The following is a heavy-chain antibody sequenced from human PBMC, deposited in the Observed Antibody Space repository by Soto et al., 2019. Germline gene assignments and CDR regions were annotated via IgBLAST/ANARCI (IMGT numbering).Heavy chain of an antibody. CDR2: ISAYKGNT. Sequence: QVQLVQSGAEVKKPGASVKVSCKASGYTFTSYGISWVRQAPGQGLEWMGWISAYKGNTNYAQKLQGRVTMTTDTSTSTAYMELRSLRSDDTAVYYCARITIFGVVIADSNWFDPWGQGTLVTVSS. J-gene: IGHJ5*02. CDR3: ARITIFGVVIADSNWFDP. D-gene: IGHD3-3*01. CDR1: GYTFTSYG. V-gene: IGHV1-18*01.